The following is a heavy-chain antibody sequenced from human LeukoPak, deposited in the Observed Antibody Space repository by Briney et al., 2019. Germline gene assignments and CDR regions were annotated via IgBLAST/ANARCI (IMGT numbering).Heavy chain of an antibody. CDR2: IHYTGST. CDR3: ARGYRNGRLDL. J-gene: IGHJ5*02. V-gene: IGHV4-59*01. CDR1: GGSISSYF. D-gene: IGHD5-18*01. Sequence: SETLSLTCTVSGGSISSYFWSWVRQPPGEGLEWTGYIHYTGSTNYNPSLKSRVTLSVDTSKNQFSLKLSSVTAADTAVYYCARGYRNGRLDLWGQGTLVTVSS.